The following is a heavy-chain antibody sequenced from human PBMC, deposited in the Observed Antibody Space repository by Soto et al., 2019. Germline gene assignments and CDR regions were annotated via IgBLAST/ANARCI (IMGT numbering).Heavy chain of an antibody. CDR3: ARARGPYYYYVMDV. CDR2: ISYDGSNK. CDR1: GFTFSSYA. V-gene: IGHV3-30-3*01. Sequence: GGSLTLSCAASGFTFSSYALTWARQVPGKGLKWVAVISYDGSNKYYADYVKGRFTISRDNSKNTLYLQMNSLRAEYTAVYYCARARGPYYYYVMDVWGQGTTVTVSS. J-gene: IGHJ6*02.